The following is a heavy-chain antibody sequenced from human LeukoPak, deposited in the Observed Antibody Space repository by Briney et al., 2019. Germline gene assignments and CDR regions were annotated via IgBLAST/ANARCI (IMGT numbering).Heavy chain of an antibody. CDR3: ARALHQPRDIVVVPAAISY. Sequence: GGSLRLSCAASGFTFSSYAMHWVRQAPGKGLEWVAVISYDGSNKYYADSVKGRFTISRDNSKNTLYLQMNSLRAEDTAVYYCARALHQPRDIVVVPAAISYWGQGTLVTVSS. J-gene: IGHJ4*02. CDR1: GFTFSSYA. D-gene: IGHD2-2*01. V-gene: IGHV3-30-3*01. CDR2: ISYDGSNK.